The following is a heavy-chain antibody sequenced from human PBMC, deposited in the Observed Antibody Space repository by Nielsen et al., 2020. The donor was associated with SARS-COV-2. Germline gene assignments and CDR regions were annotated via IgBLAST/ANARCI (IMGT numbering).Heavy chain of an antibody. D-gene: IGHD6-6*01. V-gene: IGHV3-30*03. J-gene: IGHJ6*02. CDR1: GFTFSSYS. Sequence: GESLKISCAASGFTFSSYSMNWVRQAPGKGLEWVAVISDDGSNKYYTDSVKGRFTISRDNSKKTLYVQMNGLRAEDTAVYYCARDLEYSSSSTRPRYGMDVWGQGTTVTVSS. CDR3: ARDLEYSSSSTRPRYGMDV. CDR2: ISDDGSNK.